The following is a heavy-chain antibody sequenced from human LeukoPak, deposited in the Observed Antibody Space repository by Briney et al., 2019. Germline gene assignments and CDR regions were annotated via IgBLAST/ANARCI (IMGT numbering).Heavy chain of an antibody. CDR1: GDSISSRSYY. V-gene: IGHV4-39*07. CDR3: ARDVTAAFDY. D-gene: IGHD6-13*01. CDR2: IYYSGST. J-gene: IGHJ4*02. Sequence: SETLSLTCTVSGDSISSRSYYWGWIRQPPGKGLEWIGSIYYSGSTYYNPSLKSRVTISVNTSKNQFSLKLSSVTAADTAVYYCARDVTAAFDYWGQGTLVTVSS.